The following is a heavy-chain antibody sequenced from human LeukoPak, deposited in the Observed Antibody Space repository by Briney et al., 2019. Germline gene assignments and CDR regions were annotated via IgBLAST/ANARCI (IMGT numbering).Heavy chain of an antibody. CDR3: AKGNDFWGGYYYYYYMDV. V-gene: IGHV3-30*02. CDR2: TRSDGSNT. J-gene: IGHJ6*03. CDR1: GFTFSDYG. D-gene: IGHD3-3*01. Sequence: PGGSLRLSCVASGFTFSDYGTHWVRQAPGKGLEWVAFTRSDGSNTYYADSVRGRFTISRDNSKNTLYLQMNSLRPEDTAVFYCAKGNDFWGGYYYYYYMDVWGKGTTVIVSS.